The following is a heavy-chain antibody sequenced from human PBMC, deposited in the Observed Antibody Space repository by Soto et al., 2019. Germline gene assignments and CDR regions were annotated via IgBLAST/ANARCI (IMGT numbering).Heavy chain of an antibody. J-gene: IGHJ6*02. Sequence: PWLSXRLACFASGCTCITYTISLFGHAHGKGRVWVSAIRGFSPYTFYADSVKGRFTISTAKAKKSPYQQMNRMRAAETALYYCARDRGYDAKDYYQHELEVWGPGTMVTV. CDR1: GCTCITYT. CDR2: IRGFSPYT. CDR3: ARDRGYDAKDYYQHELEV. V-gene: IGHV3-21*01. D-gene: IGHD2-15*01.